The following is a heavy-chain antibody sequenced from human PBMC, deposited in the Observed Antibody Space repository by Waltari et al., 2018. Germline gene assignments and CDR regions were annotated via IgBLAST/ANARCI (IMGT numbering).Heavy chain of an antibody. D-gene: IGHD2-2*01. CDR3: AKDPGSSTSYGIDY. CDR1: GFIFNNYD. V-gene: IGHV3-30*02. J-gene: IGHJ4*02. Sequence: QVQLVESGGGVVQPGGSLRLSCAASGFIFNNYDMHWVRQAPGGGLEWVALIRYEGSDRKYAESVKGRFTTSRDNSNNMLFLEMNSLRPEDTAVYYCAKDPGSSTSYGIDYWGQGTLVTVSS. CDR2: IRYEGSDR.